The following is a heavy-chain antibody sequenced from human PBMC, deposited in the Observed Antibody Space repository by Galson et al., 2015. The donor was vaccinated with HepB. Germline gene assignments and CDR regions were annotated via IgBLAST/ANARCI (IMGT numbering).Heavy chain of an antibody. CDR1: GDSVSSNSAA. CDR3: AREFDSSDYYYRGHAFDI. CDR2: TYYRSKWYN. J-gene: IGHJ3*02. V-gene: IGHV6-1*01. D-gene: IGHD3-22*01. Sequence: CAISGDSVSSNSAAWNWIRQSPSRGLEWLGRTYYRSKWYNDYAVSVKSRITINPDTSKNQFSLQLNSVTPEDTAVYYCAREFDSSDYYYRGHAFDIWGQGTMVTVSS.